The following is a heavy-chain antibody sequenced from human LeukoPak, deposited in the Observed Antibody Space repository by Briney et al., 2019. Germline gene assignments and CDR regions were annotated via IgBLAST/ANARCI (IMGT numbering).Heavy chain of an antibody. V-gene: IGHV1-2*02. Sequence: ASVKVSCKASGYTFTGYYMHWVRQAPGQGLEWMGWINPNSGGTNYAQKFQGRVTMTRDTSISTAYMELSRLRSDDTDVYYCARDEGIVVVTSWVYWGQGTLVTVSS. CDR1: GYTFTGYY. D-gene: IGHD3-22*01. CDR3: ARDEGIVVVTSWVY. CDR2: INPNSGGT. J-gene: IGHJ4*02.